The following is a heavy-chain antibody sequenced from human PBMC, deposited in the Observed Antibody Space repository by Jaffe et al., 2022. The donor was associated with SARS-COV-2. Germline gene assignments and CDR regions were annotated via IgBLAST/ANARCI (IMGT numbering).Heavy chain of an antibody. CDR1: GFTFSSYA. CDR3: ARGPGYPYYYDGSGCDY. D-gene: IGHD3-22*01. V-gene: IGHV3-23*01. CDR2: ISGTGDTR. Sequence: EVQLLESGGGLVQPGGSLRLSCAASGFTFSSYALSWVRQSPGKGPEWVSSISGTGDTRYYADSVKGRFTISRDNSKDTLDLQMNSLRAEDSAVYYCARGPGYPYYYDGSGCDYWGQGTLVTVSS. J-gene: IGHJ4*02.